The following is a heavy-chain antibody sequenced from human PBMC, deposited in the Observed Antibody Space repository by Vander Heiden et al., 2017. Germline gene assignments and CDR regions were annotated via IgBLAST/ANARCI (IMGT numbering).Heavy chain of an antibody. CDR2: IIPIFGTA. CDR3: ARGLDYVWGSYRYLDL. J-gene: IGHJ2*01. Sequence: QVQLVQSAAEVQKPRSSVTVSCTPSGGTFSSYAVSWVRQGPGQGREVMGGIIPIFGTANYAQKVQGRVTITADESTSTAYMELSSLGSEDTAVYYCARGLDYVWGSYRYLDLWGRGTLVTVSS. CDR1: GGTFSSYA. D-gene: IGHD3-16*02. V-gene: IGHV1-69*01.